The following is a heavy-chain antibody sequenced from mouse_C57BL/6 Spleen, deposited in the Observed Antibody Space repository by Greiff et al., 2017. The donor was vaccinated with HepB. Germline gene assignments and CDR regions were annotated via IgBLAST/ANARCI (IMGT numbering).Heavy chain of an antibody. J-gene: IGHJ1*03. Sequence: EVQVVESGPELVKPGASVKISCKASGYTFTDYYLNWVKQSHGKSVEWIGDINPNNGVTSSNQKFKGKATLNVDKSSSTAYMQLRSLTSEDSAVYYCARNGLGRGYFDVWGTGTTVTVAS. V-gene: IGHV1-26*01. CDR3: ARNGLGRGYFDV. D-gene: IGHD4-1*01. CDR2: INPNNGVT. CDR1: GYTFTDYY.